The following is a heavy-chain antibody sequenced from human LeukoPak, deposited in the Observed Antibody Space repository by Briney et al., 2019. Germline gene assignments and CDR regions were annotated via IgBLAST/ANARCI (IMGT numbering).Heavy chain of an antibody. CDR2: IKQDGYEQ. D-gene: IGHD1-26*01. J-gene: IGHJ4*02. CDR3: ARDKIVGPTTLDY. CDR1: GFTFSDYW. Sequence: GGSLRLSCAASGFTFSDYWMSWVRQTPEKGLEWVANIKQDGYEQYYVDSVMGRFTISRDNAKNSLYLQMNSLRADDTAVYYCARDKIVGPTTLDYWGQGTLVTVSS. V-gene: IGHV3-7*01.